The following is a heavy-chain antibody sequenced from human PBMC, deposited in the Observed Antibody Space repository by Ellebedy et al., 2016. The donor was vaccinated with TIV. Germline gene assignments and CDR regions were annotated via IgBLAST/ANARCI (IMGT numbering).Heavy chain of an antibody. CDR3: ARHGVSSTAEFDY. CDR2: IFHTGDT. CDR1: GGSISSHF. J-gene: IGHJ4*02. V-gene: IGHV4-59*08. D-gene: IGHD2-2*01. Sequence: MPSETLSLTCSVSGGSISSHFWSWIRQPPGKGLEWIGSIFHTGDTNYNPFLESRVTTSVDTSKNQFSLRVTSVTAADTAVYYCARHGVSSTAEFDYWGPGTLVTVSS.